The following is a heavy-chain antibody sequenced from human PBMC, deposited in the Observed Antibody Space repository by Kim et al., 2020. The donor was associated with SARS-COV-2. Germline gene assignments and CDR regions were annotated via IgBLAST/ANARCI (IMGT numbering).Heavy chain of an antibody. Sequence: GESLKISCKGSGYIFTNYWIGWVRQMPGKGLGWMGIIYPGDSDTKYSPSFQGQVTISADKSISTAYLQWSSLKASDTAMYYCASLSRIVTTAGFDYWGQGTLVTVSS. V-gene: IGHV5-51*01. CDR1: GYIFTNYW. D-gene: IGHD5-12*01. J-gene: IGHJ4*02. CDR2: IYPGDSDT. CDR3: ASLSRIVTTAGFDY.